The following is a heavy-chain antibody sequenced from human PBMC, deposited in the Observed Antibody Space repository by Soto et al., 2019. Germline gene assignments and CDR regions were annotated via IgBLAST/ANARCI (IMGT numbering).Heavy chain of an antibody. CDR3: ARHNGGYYDYIWNAFDI. CDR1: GGSISSSSYY. Sequence: KPSETLSLTCTVSGGSISSSSYYWGWIRQPPGKGLEWIGSIYYSGSTYYNPSLKSRVTISVDTPKNQYSLKLSSVTAADTAVYYCARHNGGYYDYIWNAFDIWGQGTMVTVSS. CDR2: IYYSGST. V-gene: IGHV4-39*01. J-gene: IGHJ3*02. D-gene: IGHD3-16*01.